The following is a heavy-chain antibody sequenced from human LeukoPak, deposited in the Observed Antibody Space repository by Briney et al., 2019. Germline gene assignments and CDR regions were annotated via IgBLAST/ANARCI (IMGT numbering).Heavy chain of an antibody. CDR2: VSSDGSGT. J-gene: IGHJ4*02. V-gene: IGHV3-64D*06. CDR3: VKAFESWTLWYFDY. D-gene: IGHD2-21*01. CDR1: GFTFSRYA. Sequence: GGSLRLSCSASGFTFSRYAMHWVRQAPGRGLEFVSAVSSDGSGTYYSDSEKGRFTISRDNSKNTQYLQMSSLRAEDTAVYYCVKAFESWTLWYFDYWGRGTLVTVSS.